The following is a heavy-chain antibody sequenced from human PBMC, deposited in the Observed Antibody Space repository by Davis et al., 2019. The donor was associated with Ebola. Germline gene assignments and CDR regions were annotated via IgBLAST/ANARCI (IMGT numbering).Heavy chain of an antibody. CDR1: GGSISSYY. V-gene: IGHV4-59*12. CDR3: ARSPPRYSGSYAFDY. CDR2: IYYSGST. J-gene: IGHJ4*02. D-gene: IGHD1-26*01. Sequence: PSETLSLTCTVSGGSISSYYWSWIRQPPGKGLEWIGYIYYSGSTNYNPSLKSRVTISVDTSKNQFSLKLSSVTAADTAVYYCARSPPRYSGSYAFDYWGQGTLVTVSS.